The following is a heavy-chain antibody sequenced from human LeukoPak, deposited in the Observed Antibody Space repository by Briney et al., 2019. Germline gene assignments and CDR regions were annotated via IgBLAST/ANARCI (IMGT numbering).Heavy chain of an antibody. V-gene: IGHV1-69*13. Sequence: SVKVSCKASGGTFSSYAISWVRQAPGQGLEWMGGIIPIFGTANYAQKFQGRVTITADESTSTAYMELSSLRSEDTAVYFCAKDGGDWNLDYWGQGTLVTVSS. D-gene: IGHD1-1*01. J-gene: IGHJ4*02. CDR1: GGTFSSYA. CDR2: IIPIFGTA. CDR3: AKDGGDWNLDY.